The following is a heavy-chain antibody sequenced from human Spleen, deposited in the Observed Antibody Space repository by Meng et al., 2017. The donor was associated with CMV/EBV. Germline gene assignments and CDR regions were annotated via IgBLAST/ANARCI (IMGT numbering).Heavy chain of an antibody. CDR1: GFTFSTYS. CDR3: ARVVYISSWYILYYFDH. V-gene: IGHV3-21*01. Sequence: GGSLRLSCAASGFTFSTYSMTWVRQAPGKGLEWVSSISSGSNYIYYADSVKGRFTMSRDDARNSLYLQMNSLRAEDTAVYYCARVVYISSWYILYYFDHWGQGTLVTVSS. D-gene: IGHD6-13*01. J-gene: IGHJ4*02. CDR2: ISSGSNYI.